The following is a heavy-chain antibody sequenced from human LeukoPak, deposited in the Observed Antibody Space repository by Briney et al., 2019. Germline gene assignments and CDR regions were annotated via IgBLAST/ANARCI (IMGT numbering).Heavy chain of an antibody. J-gene: IGHJ4*02. Sequence: ASVTVSCKASGYTFTSYGISWVRQATGQGLEWMGWMNPNSGNTGYAQKFQGRVTMTRNTSISTAYMELSSLRSEDTAVYYCARGIPQYYGSGSYTDYWGQGTLVTVSS. V-gene: IGHV1-8*02. CDR3: ARGIPQYYGSGSYTDY. CDR2: MNPNSGNT. D-gene: IGHD3-10*01. CDR1: GYTFTSYG.